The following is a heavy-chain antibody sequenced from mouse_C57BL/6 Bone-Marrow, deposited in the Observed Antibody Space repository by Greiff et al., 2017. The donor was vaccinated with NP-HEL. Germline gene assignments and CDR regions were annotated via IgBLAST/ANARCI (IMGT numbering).Heavy chain of an antibody. J-gene: IGHJ4*01. Sequence: QVHVKQSGPGLVQPSQSLSITCTVSGFSLTSYGVHWVRQSPGKGLEWLGVIWSGGSTDYNAAFISRLSISKDNSKSQVFFKMNSLQADDTAIYYCARKRSYYGSFYAMDYWGQGTSVTVSS. CDR3: ARKRSYYGSFYAMDY. CDR1: GFSLTSYG. D-gene: IGHD1-1*01. V-gene: IGHV2-2*01. CDR2: IWSGGST.